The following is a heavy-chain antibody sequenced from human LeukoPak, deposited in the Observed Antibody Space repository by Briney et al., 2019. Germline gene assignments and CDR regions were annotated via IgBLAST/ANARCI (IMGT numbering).Heavy chain of an antibody. J-gene: IGHJ2*01. CDR3: AKGITIFGVVADWYFDL. V-gene: IGHV3-9*03. D-gene: IGHD3-3*01. CDR2: ISWNSGSI. CDR1: GFTFDDYA. Sequence: GGSLRPSCAASGFTFDDYAMHWVRHAPGKGLEWVSGISWNSGSIGYADSVKGRFTISRDNAKNSLYLQMNSLRAEDMALHYCAKGITIFGVVADWYFDLWGRGTLVTVSS.